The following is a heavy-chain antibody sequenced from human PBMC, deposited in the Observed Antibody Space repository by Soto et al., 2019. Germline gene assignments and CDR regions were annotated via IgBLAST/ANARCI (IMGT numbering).Heavy chain of an antibody. D-gene: IGHD3-3*01. V-gene: IGHV4-4*07. J-gene: IGHJ5*02. CDR2: IYTSGST. CDR3: ARDSGRGYDFWSGYFNLFDP. CDR1: GGSISSYY. Sequence: QVQLQESGPGLVKPSETLSLTCTVSGGSISSYYWSWIRQPAGKGLEWIGRIYTSGSTNYNPSLKSRVTMSVDTSKNQFSLKLSSVTAADTAVYYCARDSGRGYDFWSGYFNLFDPWGQGTLVTVSS.